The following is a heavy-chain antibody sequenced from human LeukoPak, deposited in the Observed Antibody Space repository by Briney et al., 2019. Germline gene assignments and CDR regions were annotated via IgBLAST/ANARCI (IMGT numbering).Heavy chain of an antibody. D-gene: IGHD3-22*01. CDR1: GFTFTNYP. CDR3: ASPYYYDRSSYYHLFDH. CDR2: ISYDGSTK. Sequence: PGGSLRLSCAASGFTFTNYPIHWVRQAPGKGLEWVTVISYDGSTKYYADSVKGRFTISRDNSKNTLYLQMNSLRTEDTAVYYCASPYYYDRSSYYHLFDHWGQGTLVTVSS. V-gene: IGHV3-30*04. J-gene: IGHJ4*02.